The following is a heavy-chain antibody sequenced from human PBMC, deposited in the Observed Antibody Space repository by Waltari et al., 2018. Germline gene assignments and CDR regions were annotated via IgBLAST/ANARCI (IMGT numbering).Heavy chain of an antibody. J-gene: IGHJ4*02. V-gene: IGHV4-59*01. CDR2: IYYSGST. Sequence: QVQLQESGPGLVKPSETLSLTCTVSGGSIRSYYWRWIRQPPGKGLEWIGYIYYSGSTNYNPSLKSRVTISVDTSKNQFSLKLSSVTAADTAVYYCARDEVGALRGWGQGTLVTVSS. CDR1: GGSIRSYY. D-gene: IGHD1-26*01. CDR3: ARDEVGALRG.